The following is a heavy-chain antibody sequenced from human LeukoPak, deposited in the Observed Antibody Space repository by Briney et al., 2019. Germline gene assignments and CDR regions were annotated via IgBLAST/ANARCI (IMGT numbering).Heavy chain of an antibody. CDR1: GGSFSGYY. D-gene: IGHD1-26*01. CDR3: ARGRRSGSRFDY. Sequence: SKTLSLTCAVYGGSFSGYYWSWIRQPPGKGLEWIGEINHSGSTNYNPSLKSRVTISVDTSKNQFSLKLSSVTAADTAVYYCARGRRSGSRFDYWGQGTLVTVSS. CDR2: INHSGST. J-gene: IGHJ4*02. V-gene: IGHV4-34*01.